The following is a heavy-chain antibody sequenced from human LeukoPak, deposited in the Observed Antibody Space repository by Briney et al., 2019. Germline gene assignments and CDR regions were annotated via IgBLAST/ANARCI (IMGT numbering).Heavy chain of an antibody. J-gene: IGHJ6*02. CDR3: AGAFGWFGELFPSPFYYYYGMDV. D-gene: IGHD3-10*01. CDR1: GYTFTSYD. CDR2: MNPNSGNT. V-gene: IGHV1-8*01. Sequence: ASVKVSCKASGYTFTSYDINWVRQATGQGLEWMGWMNPNSGNTGYAQKFQGRVTMTRNTSISTAYMELSSLRSEDTAVYYCAGAFGWFGELFPSPFYYYYGMDVWGQGTTVTVSS.